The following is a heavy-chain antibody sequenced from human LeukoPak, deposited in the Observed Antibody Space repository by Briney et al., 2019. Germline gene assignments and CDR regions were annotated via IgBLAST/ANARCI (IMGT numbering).Heavy chain of an antibody. Sequence: GGSLRLSCAASGFTFSSYAMSWVRQAPGKGLEWVANIKQDGSEKYYVDSVKGRFTISRDNAKNSLYLQMNSLRAEDTAVYYCARDRTIFGVVTFDYWGQGTLVTVSS. V-gene: IGHV3-7*01. CDR1: GFTFSSYA. D-gene: IGHD3-3*01. CDR2: IKQDGSEK. CDR3: ARDRTIFGVVTFDY. J-gene: IGHJ4*02.